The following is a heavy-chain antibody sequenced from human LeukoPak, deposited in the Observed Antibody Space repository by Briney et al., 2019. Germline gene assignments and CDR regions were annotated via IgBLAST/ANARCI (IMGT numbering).Heavy chain of an antibody. D-gene: IGHD6-19*01. CDR3: ARGEHSSGWYQISY. V-gene: IGHV1-69*04. CDR2: IIPILGIA. Sequence: GSSVTVSCKASGGTFSSYAISWVRQAPGQGLEWMGRIIPILGIANYAQKFQGRVTITADKSTSTAYMELSSLRSEDTAVYYCARGEHSSGWYQISYWGQGTLVTVSS. J-gene: IGHJ4*02. CDR1: GGTFSSYA.